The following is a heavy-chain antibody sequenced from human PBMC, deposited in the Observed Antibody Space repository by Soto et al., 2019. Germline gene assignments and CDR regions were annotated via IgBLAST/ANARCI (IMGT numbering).Heavy chain of an antibody. J-gene: IGHJ6*02. CDR1: GYTFTSYD. Sequence: QVQLVQSGAEVKKPGASVKVSCKASGYTFTSYDINWVRQATGQGLEWMGWMNPNSGNTGYAQKFHGRATITRNTSISTAYMELSSLRSDVTAVYYCAREKSSYGMDVWGQGTTVTVSS. CDR2: MNPNSGNT. V-gene: IGHV1-8*01. CDR3: AREKSSYGMDV.